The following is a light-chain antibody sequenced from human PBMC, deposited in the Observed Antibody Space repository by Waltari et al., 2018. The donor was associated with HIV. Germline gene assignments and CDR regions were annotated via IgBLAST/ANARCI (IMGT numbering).Light chain of an antibody. CDR3: QQRSSWPLT. Sequence: ELVFTQSPATLSLSPGARATLSCWASQSVRSYLAWYQQRPDQAPRLLIYDTSNRATGIPARFSGSGSGTDFTLTISSLEPEDFAVYYCQQRSSWPLTLGQGTNVEFK. J-gene: IGKJ1*01. CDR1: QSVRSY. V-gene: IGKV3-11*01. CDR2: DTS.